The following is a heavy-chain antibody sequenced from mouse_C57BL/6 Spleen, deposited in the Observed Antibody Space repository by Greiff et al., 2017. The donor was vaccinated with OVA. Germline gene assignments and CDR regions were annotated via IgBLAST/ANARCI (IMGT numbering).Heavy chain of an antibody. J-gene: IGHJ3*01. CDR2: IYPGDGDT. CDR1: GYAFSNSW. CDR3: ATYDYDGGAWFAY. D-gene: IGHD2-4*01. V-gene: IGHV1-82*01. Sequence: QVQLQQSGPELVKPGASVKISCKASGYAFSNSWMNWVKQRPGKGLEWIGRIYPGDGDTNYNGKFKGKATLTADKSSSTAYMQLSSLTSEDSAVYFCATYDYDGGAWFAYWGQGTLVTVSA.